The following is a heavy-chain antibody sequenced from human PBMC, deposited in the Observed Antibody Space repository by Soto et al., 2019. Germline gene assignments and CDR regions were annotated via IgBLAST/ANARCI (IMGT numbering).Heavy chain of an antibody. D-gene: IGHD3-10*01. J-gene: IGHJ6*02. Sequence: LRLSCAASGFTVSSNYMSWVRQAPGKGLEWVSVIYSGGSTYYADSVKGRFTISRDNSKNTLYLQMNSLRAEDTAVYYCARGFRGSGNYYYYYYGIDVWGQGTTVTV. CDR1: GFTVSSNY. V-gene: IGHV3-53*01. CDR2: IYSGGST. CDR3: ARGFRGSGNYYYYYYGIDV.